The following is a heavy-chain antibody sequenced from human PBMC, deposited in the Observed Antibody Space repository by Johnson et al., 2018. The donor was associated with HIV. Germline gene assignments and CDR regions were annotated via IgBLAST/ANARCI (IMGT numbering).Heavy chain of an antibody. J-gene: IGHJ3*02. Sequence: MQMVESGGGLVQPGRSLRLSCAASGFTFSSYAMHWVRQAPGKGLEWVAVISYDGSNKYYADSVKGRFTISRDNSKNTMYLQMNSLRAEDTAVYYCARDVLGDGTYPPDAFDIWGQGTMVTVSS. CDR3: ARDVLGDGTYPPDAFDI. V-gene: IGHV3-30*04. CDR1: GFTFSSYA. D-gene: IGHD2-8*02. CDR2: ISYDGSNK.